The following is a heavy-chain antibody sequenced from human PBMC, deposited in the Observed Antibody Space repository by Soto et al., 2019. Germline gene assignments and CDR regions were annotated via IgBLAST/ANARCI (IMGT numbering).Heavy chain of an antibody. CDR3: ARGYCSSTSCQYYFDF. Sequence: VASVKVSCKASGYTFTGYAIHWVRQAPGQRLEWMGWINGGNGDTKYSQKFQGRVTISRDTSASTAYMELTSLGSEDTATYHCARGYCSSTSCQYYFDFWGPGTLVTVSS. J-gene: IGHJ4*02. V-gene: IGHV1-3*01. D-gene: IGHD2-2*01. CDR2: INGGNGDT. CDR1: GYTFTGYA.